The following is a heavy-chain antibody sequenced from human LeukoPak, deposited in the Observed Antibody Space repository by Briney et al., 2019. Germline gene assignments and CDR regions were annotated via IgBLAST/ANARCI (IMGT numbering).Heavy chain of an antibody. J-gene: IGHJ4*02. CDR3: AREPTSGREPTSGRPLDY. Sequence: SETLSLTCTVSGGSISGYFWSWVRQPAGKGLEWIGRIYSSGSNNYNPSLKSRVTMSLDTSKNHLSLNLSSVTAADTAVYYCAREPTSGREPTSGRPLDYWGQGTLVTVSS. D-gene: IGHD5-12*01. V-gene: IGHV4-4*07. CDR2: IYSSGSN. CDR1: GGSISGYF.